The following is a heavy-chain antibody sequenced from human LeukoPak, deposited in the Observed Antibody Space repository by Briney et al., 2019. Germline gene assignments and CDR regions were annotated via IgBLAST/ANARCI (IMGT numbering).Heavy chain of an antibody. J-gene: IGHJ4*02. CDR2: ITNSGAIT. V-gene: IGHV3-23*01. D-gene: IGHD3-10*01. CDR1: GFTFSSYA. CDR3: AKRGGSGTYYFEY. Sequence: GGSLRLSCAASGFTFSSYAMSWVRQAAGKGLDWVSGITNSGAITAYADSVKGRFTISRDNSKNTLYLQMNGLSAEDTAVYYCAKRGGSGTYYFEYWGQGTLVTVSS.